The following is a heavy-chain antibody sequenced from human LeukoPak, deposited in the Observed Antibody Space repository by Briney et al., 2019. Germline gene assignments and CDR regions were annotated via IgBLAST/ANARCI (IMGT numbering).Heavy chain of an antibody. CDR1: GGSMSSGGYS. V-gene: IGHV4-30-4*07. CDR3: ARVWKSNWFDP. Sequence: SETLSLTCAVSGGSMSSGGYSWTWIRQPPWKGLEWIGFIYDTGSTYYNPSLKSQVSISINTSKNQFSLRLSSVTAADTAVYYCARVWKSNWFDPWGQGTLVTVSS. D-gene: IGHD1-1*01. CDR2: IYDTGST. J-gene: IGHJ5*02.